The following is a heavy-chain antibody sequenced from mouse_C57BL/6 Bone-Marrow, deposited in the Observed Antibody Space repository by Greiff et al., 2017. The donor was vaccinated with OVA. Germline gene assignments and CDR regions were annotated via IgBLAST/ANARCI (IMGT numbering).Heavy chain of an antibody. J-gene: IGHJ1*03. D-gene: IGHD3-3*01. CDR1: GFTFSSYA. Sequence: EVKVEESGEGLVKPGGSLKLSCAASGFTFSSYAMSWVRQTPEKRLEWVAYISSGGDYIYYADTVKGRFTISRDNARNTLYLQMSSLKSEDTAMYYCTRVAGTDWYFDVWGTGTTVTVSS. CDR3: TRVAGTDWYFDV. V-gene: IGHV5-9-1*02. CDR2: ISSGGDYI.